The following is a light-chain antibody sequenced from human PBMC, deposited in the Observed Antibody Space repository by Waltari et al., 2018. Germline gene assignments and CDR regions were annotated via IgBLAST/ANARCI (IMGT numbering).Light chain of an antibody. CDR2: GTS. V-gene: IGKV3-20*01. J-gene: IGKJ4*01. Sequence: EIVLTQSPGTLSLSPGERATLSCRASQSVPSISLPLYQQKLGQAPRLLLYGTSSRATAIPDRFSGSGSGTDFTLTISRLEPEDFAVYYCQQYDGEVVTFGGGTKVEI. CDR1: QSVPSIS. CDR3: QQYDGEVVT.